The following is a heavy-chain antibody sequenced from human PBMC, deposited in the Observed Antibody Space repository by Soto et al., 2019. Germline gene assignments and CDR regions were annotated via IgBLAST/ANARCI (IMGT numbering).Heavy chain of an antibody. CDR2: ISGFNGNT. CDR3: ARIGVSSGHESPDFDS. CDR1: GYTFHFYW. D-gene: IGHD3-16*01. J-gene: IGHJ4*02. V-gene: IGHV1-18*01. Sequence: ASVKVSCKPSGYTFHFYWITWVRQAPGQGLEWMGWISGFNGNTNYAADLQGRVTMTTDTSTSTAYMELRGLRSDDTAVYYCARIGVSSGHESPDFDSWGQGTLVTVSS.